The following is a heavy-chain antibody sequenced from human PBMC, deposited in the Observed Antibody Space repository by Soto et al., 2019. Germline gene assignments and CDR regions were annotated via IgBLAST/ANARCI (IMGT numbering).Heavy chain of an antibody. Sequence: SETLSLTCTVSGGSISSSSYYWGWIRQPPGKGLEWIGSIYYSGSTYYNPSLKSRVTISVDTSKNQFSLTLSSVTAADTAVYYCARHGYYGSGSRGLCDYWGQGTLVTVSS. J-gene: IGHJ4*02. CDR1: GGSISSSSYY. CDR3: ARHGYYGSGSRGLCDY. CDR2: IYYSGST. D-gene: IGHD3-10*01. V-gene: IGHV4-39*01.